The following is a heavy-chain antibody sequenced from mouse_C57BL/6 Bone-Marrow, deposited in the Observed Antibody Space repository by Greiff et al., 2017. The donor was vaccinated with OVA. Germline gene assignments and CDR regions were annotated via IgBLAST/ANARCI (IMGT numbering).Heavy chain of an antibody. V-gene: IGHV1-50*01. CDR2: IDPSDSYT. D-gene: IGHD1-1*01. CDR1: GYTFTSYW. Sequence: QVQLQQPGAELVKPGASVKLSCKASGYTFTSYWMQWVKQRPGQGLEWIGEIDPSDSYTNYTQKFTGKATLTVDTSSSTAYMQLSSLTSEDSAVYYGARCNYGSSYNAMDYWGQGTSVTVSS. J-gene: IGHJ4*01. CDR3: ARCNYGSSYNAMDY.